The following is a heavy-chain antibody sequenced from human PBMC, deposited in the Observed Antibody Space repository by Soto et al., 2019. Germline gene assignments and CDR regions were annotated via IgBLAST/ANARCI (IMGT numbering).Heavy chain of an antibody. D-gene: IGHD3-3*01. V-gene: IGHV3-48*02. CDR3: ARDVRGVVTTPDDGMDV. J-gene: IGHJ6*02. Sequence: WGSLRLSCAASGFTFSSYSMNWVRQAPGKGLEWVSYISSSSSTIYYADSVEGLFTISRDNAKNSLYLQMNSLRDEDTAVYYCARDVRGVVTTPDDGMDVWGQGTTVTVS. CDR1: GFTFSSYS. CDR2: ISSSSSTI.